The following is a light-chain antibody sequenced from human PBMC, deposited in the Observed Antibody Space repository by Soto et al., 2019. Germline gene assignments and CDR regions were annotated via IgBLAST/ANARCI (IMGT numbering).Light chain of an antibody. CDR3: MQAKQFPIT. V-gene: IGKV2-24*01. CDR1: ESLEHSNGNTY. CDR2: RIS. J-gene: IGKJ5*01. Sequence: EIVMTQTPLSSPVTLGQPASISCRSSESLEHSNGNTYLTWFHQRPGQSPRLLLYRISKRFSGVPDRFSGSGAGTDFTLQISTVEPEDVGVYYCMQAKQFPITFGQGTRLEIK.